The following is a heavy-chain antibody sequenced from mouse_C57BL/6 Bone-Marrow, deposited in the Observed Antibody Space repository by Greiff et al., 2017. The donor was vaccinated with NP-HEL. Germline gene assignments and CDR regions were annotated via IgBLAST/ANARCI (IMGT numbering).Heavy chain of an antibody. CDR2: ISNLAYSI. D-gene: IGHD1-1*01. Sequence: EVKLMESGGGLVQPGGSLKLSCAASGFTFSDYGMAWVRQAPRKGPEWVAFISNLAYSIYYAGTVTGRFTISRENAKNTLYLEMSSLRSEDTAMYYCARHSSYWYYFDYWGQGTTLTVSS. J-gene: IGHJ2*01. CDR3: ARHSSYWYYFDY. CDR1: GFTFSDYG. V-gene: IGHV5-15*01.